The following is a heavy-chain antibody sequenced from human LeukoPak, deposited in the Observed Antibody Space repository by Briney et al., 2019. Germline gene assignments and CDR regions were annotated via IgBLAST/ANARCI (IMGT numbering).Heavy chain of an antibody. CDR2: ISSSTTYI. CDR1: GYPFNSYN. V-gene: IGHV3-21*01. Sequence: GGSLRVSCAASGYPFNSYNMHWVRQAPGKGLEWVSSISSSTTYIYYADSVKGRLTISRDNAKNSLYLQMNSLRVEDTAVYYCARDGPADYWGQGTLVTVSS. CDR3: ARDGPADY. J-gene: IGHJ4*02. D-gene: IGHD2-2*01.